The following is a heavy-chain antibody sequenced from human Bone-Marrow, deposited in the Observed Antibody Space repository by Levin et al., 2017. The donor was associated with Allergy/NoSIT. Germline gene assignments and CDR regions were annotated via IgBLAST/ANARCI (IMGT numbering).Heavy chain of an antibody. CDR3: AKDEYSSSWIGGYYYYYGMDV. D-gene: IGHD6-13*01. V-gene: IGHV3-23*01. Sequence: QPGGSLRLSCAASGFTFSSYAMSWVRQAPGKGLEWVSAISGSGGSTYYADSVKGRFTISRDNSKNTLYLQMNSLRAEDTAVYYCAKDEYSSSWIGGYYYYYGMDVWGQGTTVTVSS. J-gene: IGHJ6*02. CDR2: ISGSGGST. CDR1: GFTFSSYA.